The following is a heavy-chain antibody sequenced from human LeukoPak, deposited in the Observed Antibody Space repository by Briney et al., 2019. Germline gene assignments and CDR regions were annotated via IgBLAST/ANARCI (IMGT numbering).Heavy chain of an antibody. V-gene: IGHV3-33*01. CDR3: ARAIAVEYYFDY. CDR2: IRYDGSNK. Sequence: PGGSLRLSCAASGFTFSSYGMHWVRQAPGKGLEWVAVIRYDGSNKYYADSVKGRFTISRDNSKNTLYLQMNSLRAEDTAVYYCARAIAVEYYFDYWGQGTLVTVSS. D-gene: IGHD6-19*01. CDR1: GFTFSSYG. J-gene: IGHJ4*02.